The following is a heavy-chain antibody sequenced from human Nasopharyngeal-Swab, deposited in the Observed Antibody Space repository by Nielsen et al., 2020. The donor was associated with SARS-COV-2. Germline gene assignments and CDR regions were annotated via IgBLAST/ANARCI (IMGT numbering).Heavy chain of an antibody. Sequence: SETLSLTCAVYGGSFSGYYWSWIRQPPGKGLEWIGEINHSGSTNYNPSLKSRVTISVDTSRNQFSLKLSSVTAADTAVYYCARGANWFDPWGQGTLVTVSS. CDR3: ARGANWFDP. V-gene: IGHV4-34*01. CDR1: GGSFSGYY. J-gene: IGHJ5*02. CDR2: INHSGST.